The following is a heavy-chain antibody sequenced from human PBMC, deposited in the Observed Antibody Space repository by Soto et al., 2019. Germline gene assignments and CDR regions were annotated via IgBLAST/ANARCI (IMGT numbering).Heavy chain of an antibody. CDR3: AKECGGACYGYYALGV. D-gene: IGHD2-21*02. J-gene: IGHJ6*01. CDR2: IYYSGGT. CDR1: GVSISTGSYY. Sequence: QVQLQQSGPGLVKPSQTLSLTCTVSGVSISTGSYYWSWIRQHPGKGPECIGHIYYSGGTYYNPSLRGRVSMSVGASKDLFSLKLSSMTAADTAVYYGAKECGGACYGYYALGVWGQGTTVSVSS. V-gene: IGHV4-31*03.